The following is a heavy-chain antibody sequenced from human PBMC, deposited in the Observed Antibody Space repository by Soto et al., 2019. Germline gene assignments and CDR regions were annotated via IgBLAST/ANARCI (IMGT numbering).Heavy chain of an antibody. D-gene: IGHD2-21*02. Sequence: EVQLLESGGGLVQPGGSLRLSCVASGFTFGIFAMSWVRQAPGKGLEWVSAISGSDGATYYADSVKGRFTISRDNSKNQLEPQKNSRAGQETAQNFRGTIPGIPGGGGQGTLVTVSS. CDR2: ISGSDGAT. J-gene: IGHJ4*02. CDR3: GTIPGIPGG. V-gene: IGHV3-23*01. CDR1: GFTFGIFA.